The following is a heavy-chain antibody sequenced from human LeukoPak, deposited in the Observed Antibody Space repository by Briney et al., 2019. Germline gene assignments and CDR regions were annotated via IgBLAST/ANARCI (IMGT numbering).Heavy chain of an antibody. V-gene: IGHV4-61*02. CDR2: IYTSGST. CDR3: ARDSAAAGSSYFDY. CDR1: GGSISSGSYY. D-gene: IGHD6-13*01. Sequence: PSQTLSLTCTVSGGSISSGSYYWSWIRQPAGKGLEWIGRIYTSGSTNYNPSLKSRVTISVDTSENQFSLKLGSVTAADTAVYYCARDSAAAGSSYFDYWGQGTLVTVSS. J-gene: IGHJ4*02.